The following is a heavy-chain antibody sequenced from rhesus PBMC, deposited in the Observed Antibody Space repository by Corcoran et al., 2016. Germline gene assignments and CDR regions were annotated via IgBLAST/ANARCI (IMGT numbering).Heavy chain of an antibody. CDR3: AKVPVRAAAGRWYFDI. D-gene: IGHD6-31*01. CDR2: VYRKSDSS. J-gene: IGHJ2*01. V-gene: IGHV4S12*01. CDR1: GGSISSGYCY. Sequence: QVQLQESGPGVVKPSETLSLTCAVSGGSISSGYCYWSWILQPPGKGLEWIGGVYRKSDSSNSNPPLKRRVTISKDTSKNQFSLKLNSVTATDTAVYYCAKVPVRAAAGRWYFDIWGPGTPITISS.